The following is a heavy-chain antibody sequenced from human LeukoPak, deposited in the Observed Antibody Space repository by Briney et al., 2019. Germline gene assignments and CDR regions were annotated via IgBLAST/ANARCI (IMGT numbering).Heavy chain of an antibody. CDR3: ARQDYYNTNDHYYPLFDY. CDR2: ISYDGGKK. CDR1: GFTFSSHD. Sequence: GRPLRLSCAASGFTFSSHDMHWVRQAPGKGLEWVAIISYDGGKKDYVDSVKGRFTISRDNSKNTLYLQMNSLRAEDTAVYYCARQDYYNTNDHYYPLFDYWGPGTLVTVSS. J-gene: IGHJ4*02. D-gene: IGHD3-22*01. V-gene: IGHV3-33*05.